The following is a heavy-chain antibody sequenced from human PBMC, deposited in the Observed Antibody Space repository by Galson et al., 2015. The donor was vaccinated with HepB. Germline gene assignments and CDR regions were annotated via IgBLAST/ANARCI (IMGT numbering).Heavy chain of an antibody. CDR3: AKDITLDYSNYRGSYYYYYMDV. CDR1: GFTFDDYA. V-gene: IGHV3-9*01. Sequence: SLRLSCAASGFTFDDYAMHWVRQAPGKGLEWVSAISWNSGSIGYAESVKGRFTISRDTANNSLYLQMNSLRAEDTALYYCAKDITLDYSNYRGSYYYYYMDVWGKGTPVTVSS. CDR2: ISWNSGSI. J-gene: IGHJ6*03. D-gene: IGHD4-11*01.